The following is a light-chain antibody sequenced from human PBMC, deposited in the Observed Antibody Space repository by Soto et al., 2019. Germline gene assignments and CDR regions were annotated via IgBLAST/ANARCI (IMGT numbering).Light chain of an antibody. Sequence: DIVMTQSPDSLAVSLGERATIDCKSSQSVLYSSNNKNHLAWYQQKPGQPPKLLIYWASTRESGVPDRFSGSASGTDFTLTISSLQAEDVAVYCCQQYYSAPLTFGGGTKVEIK. CDR3: QQYYSAPLT. CDR2: WAS. CDR1: QSVLYSSNNKNH. V-gene: IGKV4-1*01. J-gene: IGKJ4*01.